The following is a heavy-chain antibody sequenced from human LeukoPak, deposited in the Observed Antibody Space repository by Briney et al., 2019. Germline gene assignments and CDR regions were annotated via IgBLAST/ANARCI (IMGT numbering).Heavy chain of an antibody. CDR1: GGSFSGYY. CDR2: INHSGST. Sequence: SETLSLTCAVYGGSFSGYYWSWIRQPPGKGLEWIGEINHSGSTNYNPSLKSRVTISVDTSKNQFSLKLSSVTAADTAVYYCARGHIAAARSWFDPWGQGTLATVSS. D-gene: IGHD6-13*01. J-gene: IGHJ5*02. V-gene: IGHV4-34*01. CDR3: ARGHIAAARSWFDP.